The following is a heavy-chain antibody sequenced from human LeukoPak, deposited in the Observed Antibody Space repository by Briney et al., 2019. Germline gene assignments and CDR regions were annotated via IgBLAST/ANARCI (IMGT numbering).Heavy chain of an antibody. D-gene: IGHD3-10*02. CDR3: AELGITMIGGV. Sequence: GGSLRLSCAASGFTFSSYEMNWVRQAPGKGLEWVSYISSSGSTIYYADSVKGRFTISGDNAKNSLYLQMNSLRAEDTAVYYCAELGITMIGGVWGKGTTVTISS. J-gene: IGHJ6*04. V-gene: IGHV3-48*03. CDR2: ISSSGSTI. CDR1: GFTFSSYE.